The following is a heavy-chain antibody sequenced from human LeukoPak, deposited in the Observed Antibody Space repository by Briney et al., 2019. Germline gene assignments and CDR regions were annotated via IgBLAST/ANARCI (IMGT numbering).Heavy chain of an antibody. J-gene: IGHJ4*02. CDR2: ISLTGRT. D-gene: IGHD1-26*01. CDR3: TRESGPYCPFGY. V-gene: IGHV4-4*02. CDR1: GGSITSTNW. Sequence: SETLSLTCGVSGGSITSTNWWSWVRQPPGQGLEWIGEISLTGRTNYNPSLIGRVIMSLDESRNQLSLTPTSVTAADTAMYYCTRESGPYCPFGYWGQGTLVVVPS.